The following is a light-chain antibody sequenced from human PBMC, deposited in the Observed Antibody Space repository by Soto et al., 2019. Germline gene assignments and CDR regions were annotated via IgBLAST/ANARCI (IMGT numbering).Light chain of an antibody. V-gene: IGKV1-5*01. J-gene: IGKJ2*02. CDR1: QSVTDW. CDR2: DAS. Sequence: DIQLTQSPSTLSASVRDRVTITCRASQSVTDWLAWYQQKPGKAPKLLIYDASSLQSGVPSRFSGSGSGTEFSLTISSLQLDDFATYYCQQYYRSCTFGQGTKVEIK. CDR3: QQYYRSCT.